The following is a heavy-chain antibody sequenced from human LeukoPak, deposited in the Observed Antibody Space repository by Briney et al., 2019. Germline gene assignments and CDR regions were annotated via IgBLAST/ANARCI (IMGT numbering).Heavy chain of an antibody. CDR2: ISYDGSNK. J-gene: IGHJ4*02. D-gene: IGHD6-19*01. V-gene: IGHV3-30*04. Sequence: GGSLRLSCAASGFTFSSYAMHGVRQAPGKGLEWVAVISYDGSNKYYADSVKGRFTISRDNSKNTLYLQMNSLRAEDTAVYYCARGGSGWYGTRFHYWGQGTLVTVSS. CDR3: ARGGSGWYGTRFHY. CDR1: GFTFSSYA.